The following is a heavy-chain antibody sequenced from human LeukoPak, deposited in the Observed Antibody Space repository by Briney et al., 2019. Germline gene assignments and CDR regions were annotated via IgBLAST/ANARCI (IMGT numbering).Heavy chain of an antibody. CDR2: ISGSGSST. Sequence: SGGSLRLSCAASGFTFTSYVMSWVRQAPGKGLEWVSVISGSGSSTDYADSVKGRFTISRDNSKNTLYLQMNSLRAEDTAVYYCAKPMIVVVIDAFDIWGQGTMVTVSS. CDR1: GFTFTSYV. J-gene: IGHJ3*02. D-gene: IGHD3-22*01. CDR3: AKPMIVVVIDAFDI. V-gene: IGHV3-23*01.